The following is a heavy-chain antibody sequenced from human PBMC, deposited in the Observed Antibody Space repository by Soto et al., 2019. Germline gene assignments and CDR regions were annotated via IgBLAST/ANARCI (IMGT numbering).Heavy chain of an antibody. V-gene: IGHV3-30*18. J-gene: IGHJ4*01. CDR1: GFTFSRYG. D-gene: IGHD3-10*01. CDR2: TSYDGSNK. Sequence: QVQLVESGGGVVQPGRSLRLSCAASGFTFSRYGMHWVRQAPGKGLEWLAFTSYDGSNKFYADSVKGRFTISRDNSENTLYLQMNGLRVEDTAMYYCSKEDLFHPFDCWGHGTLVTVSS. CDR3: SKEDLFHPFDC.